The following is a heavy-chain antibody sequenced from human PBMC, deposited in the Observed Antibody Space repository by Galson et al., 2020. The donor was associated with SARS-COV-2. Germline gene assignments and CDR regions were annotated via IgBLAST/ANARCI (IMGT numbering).Heavy chain of an antibody. Sequence: SETLSLTCPVSGYSISSGYYWGWIRQPPGKGLEWIGSIYHSGSTYYNPSLKSRVTISVDTSKNQFSLNLSSVTAADTAVYYCARGRSGVYYYYMDVWGKGTTVTISS. V-gene: IGHV4-38-2*02. CDR3: ARGRSGVYYYYMDV. D-gene: IGHD3-3*01. J-gene: IGHJ6*03. CDR2: IYHSGST. CDR1: GYSISSGYY.